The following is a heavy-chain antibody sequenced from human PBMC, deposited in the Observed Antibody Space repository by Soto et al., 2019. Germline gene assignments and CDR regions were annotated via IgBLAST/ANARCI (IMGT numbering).Heavy chain of an antibody. J-gene: IGHJ4*02. CDR2: IYYSGSS. V-gene: IGHV4-31*03. Sequence: QVQLQESGPGLVKPSQTLSLTCTVSGGSISSGGYYWSWIRQHPGKGLEWIGYIYYSGSSYYNPSLKCRVTISVDTSKNQFSLKLSSVTAADTAVYDCARETARNSNKRVDTAMVRPFDYWGQGTLVTVSS. CDR1: GGSISSGGYY. CDR3: ARETARNSNKRVDTAMVRPFDY. D-gene: IGHD5-18*01.